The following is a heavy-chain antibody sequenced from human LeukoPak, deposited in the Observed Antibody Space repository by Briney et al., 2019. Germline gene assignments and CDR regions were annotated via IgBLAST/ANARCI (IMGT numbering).Heavy chain of an antibody. J-gene: IGHJ3*01. D-gene: IGHD3-22*01. CDR2: IYPGDSDT. CDR3: ARLERNGYYDSSLRL. V-gene: IGHV5-51*01. CDR1: GYSFTSYW. Sequence: GESLKISCQGSGYSFTSYWIGWVRQMPGKGLEWMGIIYPGDSDTRYSPSFQGQVTISADKSISTAYLQWSSLKASDTAMYYCARLERNGYYDSSLRLWGQGTMVTVSS.